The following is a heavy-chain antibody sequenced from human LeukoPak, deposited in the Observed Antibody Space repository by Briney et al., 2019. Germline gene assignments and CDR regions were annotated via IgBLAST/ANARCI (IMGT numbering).Heavy chain of an antibody. CDR2: ISSSSSYI. Sequence: GGSLRLSCAASGFTFSSYSMNWVRQAPGKGLEWVSSISSSSSYIYYADSVKGRFTISRDNSKNTLYLQMNSLRAEDTAVYYCAKDSGSYGLAYFDYWGQGTLVTVSS. D-gene: IGHD1-26*01. V-gene: IGHV3-21*04. J-gene: IGHJ4*02. CDR1: GFTFSSYS. CDR3: AKDSGSYGLAYFDY.